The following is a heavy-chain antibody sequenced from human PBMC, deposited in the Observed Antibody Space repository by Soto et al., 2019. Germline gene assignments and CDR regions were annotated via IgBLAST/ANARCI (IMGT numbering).Heavy chain of an antibody. V-gene: IGHV4-34*01. CDR2: INHSGST. J-gene: IGHJ2*01. Sequence: SETLSLTCAVFGGSFSDYYRSWIRQPPGKGLEWIGEINHSGSTNYNPSLKSRVTISVDTSKSQFSLKLSSVTAADTAVYYCASSGYCSGGNCQRYFDLWGRGTLVTVSS. CDR3: ASSGYCSGGNCQRYFDL. CDR1: GGSFSDYY. D-gene: IGHD2-15*01.